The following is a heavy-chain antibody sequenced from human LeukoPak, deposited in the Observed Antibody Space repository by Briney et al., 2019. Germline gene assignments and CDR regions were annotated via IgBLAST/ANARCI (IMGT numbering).Heavy chain of an antibody. V-gene: IGHV3-33*08. CDR1: GFTFSSYG. CDR3: ARGVQDSGSYYTGILDS. CDR2: MWFDGTNK. D-gene: IGHD3-10*01. Sequence: GSSERLSCAASGFTFSSYGMHWVREAPGKGLEWVAVMWFDGTNKFYADSVKGRFTISRDNSKNTLYLQLSSLRSEDTAVYYCARGVQDSGSYYTGILDSWGEGTLITVSS. J-gene: IGHJ4*02.